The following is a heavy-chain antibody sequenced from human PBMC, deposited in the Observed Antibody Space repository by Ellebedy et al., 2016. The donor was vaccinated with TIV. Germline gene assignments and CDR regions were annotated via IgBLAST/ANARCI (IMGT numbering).Heavy chain of an antibody. D-gene: IGHD1-1*01. CDR2: MNPNSGNT. V-gene: IGHV1-8*01. CDR1: GYTFTSYD. CDR3: ARDGGYNWNDLPDY. Sequence: ASVKVSCXASGYTFTSYDINWVRQATGQGLEWMGWMNPNSGNTGYAQKFQGRVTMTRNTSISTAYTELRSLRSDDTAVYYCARDGGYNWNDLPDYWGQGTLVTVSS. J-gene: IGHJ4*02.